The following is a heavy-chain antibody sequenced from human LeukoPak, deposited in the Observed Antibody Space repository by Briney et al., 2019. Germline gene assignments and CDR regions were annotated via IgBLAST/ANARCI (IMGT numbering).Heavy chain of an antibody. Sequence: PGGSLRLSCAASGFTFSSYSMNWVRQAPGKGLEWVSSISSSSSYIYYADSVKGRFTISRDNAKNSLYLQMNSLRAEDTAVYYCARDARNPEVVPAAMGLDWYFDLWGRGTLVTVPS. CDR1: GFTFSSYS. D-gene: IGHD2-2*01. CDR3: ARDARNPEVVPAAMGLDWYFDL. J-gene: IGHJ2*01. CDR2: ISSSSSYI. V-gene: IGHV3-21*01.